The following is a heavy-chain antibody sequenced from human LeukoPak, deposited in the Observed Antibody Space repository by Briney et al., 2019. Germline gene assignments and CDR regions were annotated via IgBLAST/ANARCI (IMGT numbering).Heavy chain of an antibody. CDR2: ISAYNGNT. Sequence: GASVKVPCKASGYTFTSYGISWVRQAPGQGLEWMGWISAYNGNTNYAQKLQGRVTMTTDTSTSTAYMELRSLRSDDTAVYYCARALLYDILTGYSFDYWGQGTLVTVSS. J-gene: IGHJ4*02. D-gene: IGHD3-9*01. V-gene: IGHV1-18*04. CDR1: GYTFTSYG. CDR3: ARALLYDILTGYSFDY.